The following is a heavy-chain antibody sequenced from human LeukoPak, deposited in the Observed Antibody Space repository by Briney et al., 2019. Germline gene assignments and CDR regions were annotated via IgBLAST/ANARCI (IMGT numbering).Heavy chain of an antibody. CDR1: GGSFSGYY. CDR2: INHSGST. CDR3: ARSWMYYYYYMDV. J-gene: IGHJ6*03. Sequence: SETLSLTCAVYGGSFSGYYWSWIRQPPGKWLEWIGEINHSGSTNYNPSLKSRVTISVDTSKNQFSLKLSSVTAADTAVYYCARSWMYYYYYMDVWGKGTTVTVSS. V-gene: IGHV4-34*01. D-gene: IGHD2-2*03.